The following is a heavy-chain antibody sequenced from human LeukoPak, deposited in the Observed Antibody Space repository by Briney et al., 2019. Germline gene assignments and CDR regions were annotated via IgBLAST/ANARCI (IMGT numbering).Heavy chain of an antibody. V-gene: IGHV3-30-3*01. CDR1: GFTFSSYA. CDR3: AKERQTGDYFTSDY. D-gene: IGHD4-17*01. Sequence: PGGSLRLSCAASGFTFSSYAMHWVRQAPGKGLEWVAVISYDGSNKYYAGSVKGRFTISRDNSENTLYLQMNSLTVGDTAVYFCAKERQTGDYFTSDYWGQGTLVTVSS. CDR2: ISYDGSNK. J-gene: IGHJ4*02.